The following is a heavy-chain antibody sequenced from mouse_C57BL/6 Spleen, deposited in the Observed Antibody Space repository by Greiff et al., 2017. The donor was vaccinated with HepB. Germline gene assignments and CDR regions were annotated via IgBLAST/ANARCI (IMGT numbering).Heavy chain of an antibody. D-gene: IGHD2-5*01. J-gene: IGHJ4*01. CDR2: ISSGGDYI. Sequence: EVQRVESGEGLVKPGGSLKLSCAASGFTFSSYAMSWVRQTPEKRLEWVAYISSGGDYIYYADTVKGRFTISRDNARNTLYLQMSSLKSEDTAMYYCTRDRIVTHYYAMDYWGQGTSVTVSS. CDR1: GFTFSSYA. CDR3: TRDRIVTHYYAMDY. V-gene: IGHV5-9-1*02.